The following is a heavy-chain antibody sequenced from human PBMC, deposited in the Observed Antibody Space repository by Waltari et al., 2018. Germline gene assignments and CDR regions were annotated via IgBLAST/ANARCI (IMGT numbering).Heavy chain of an antibody. CDR1: GFTFSSYE. J-gene: IGHJ4*02. V-gene: IGHV3-48*03. D-gene: IGHD3-22*01. CDR3: ARFYYDSSGPLSL. Sequence: EVQLVEPGGGLVQPGGSLRLSCAASGFTFSSYEMNWVRQAPGKGLEWVSYISSSGSTIYYADSVKGRFTISRDNAKNSLYLQMNSLRAEDTAVYYCARFYYDSSGPLSLWGQGTLVTVSS. CDR2: ISSSGSTI.